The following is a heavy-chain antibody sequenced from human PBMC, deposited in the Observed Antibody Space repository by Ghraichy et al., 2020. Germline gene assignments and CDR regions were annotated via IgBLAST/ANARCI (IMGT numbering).Heavy chain of an antibody. V-gene: IGHV3-48*02. D-gene: IGHD3-3*01. CDR1: GFTFSSYS. CDR3: ARWAYDFWSRYNWFDP. CDR2: ISSSSSTI. J-gene: IGHJ5*02. Sequence: GGSLRLSCAASGFTFSSYSMNWVRQAPGKGLEWVSYISSSSSTIYYADSVKGRFTISRDNAKNSLYLQMNSLRDEDTAVYYCARWAYDFWSRYNWFDPWGQGTLVTVSS.